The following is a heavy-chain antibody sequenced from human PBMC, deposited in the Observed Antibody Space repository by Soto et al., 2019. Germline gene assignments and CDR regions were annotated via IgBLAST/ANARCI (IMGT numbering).Heavy chain of an antibody. J-gene: IGHJ5*02. CDR2: ISWNSGSI. CDR1: GFTFDDYA. V-gene: IGHV3-9*01. D-gene: IGHD2-2*01. Sequence: GGSLRLSCAASGFTFDDYAMHWVRQAPGKGLEWVSGISWNSGSIDYADSVKGRFTISRDNAKNSLYLQMNSLRTEDTALYYCTKDSCSSTSCYVRGRWFDPWGQGTLVTVSS. CDR3: TKDSCSSTSCYVRGRWFDP.